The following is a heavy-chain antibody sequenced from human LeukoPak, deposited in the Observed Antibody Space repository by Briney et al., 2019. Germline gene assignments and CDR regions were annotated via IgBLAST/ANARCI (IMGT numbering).Heavy chain of an antibody. D-gene: IGHD2/OR15-2a*01. Sequence: SETLSLTCTVSGGSISSYYWSWIRQPPGKGLEWVGYIYYSGSTNYNPSLKSRVTISVDTSKNQFSLKLSSVTAADTAVYYCARDFSSDAFDIWGQGTMVTVSS. J-gene: IGHJ3*02. CDR1: GGSISSYY. V-gene: IGHV4-59*01. CDR3: ARDFSSDAFDI. CDR2: IYYSGST.